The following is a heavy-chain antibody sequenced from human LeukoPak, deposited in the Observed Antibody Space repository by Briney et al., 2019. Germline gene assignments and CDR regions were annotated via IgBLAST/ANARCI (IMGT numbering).Heavy chain of an antibody. D-gene: IGHD2/OR15-2a*01. Sequence: GGSLRLSCAASGFTFSSYAMHWVRQAPGKGLEWVAVISYDGSNKYYADSVKGRFTISKDNAKNTVYLQMNSLRAEDTTVYYCVSFYETYWGRGTLVTVSS. CDR1: GFTFSSYA. CDR3: VSFYETY. V-gene: IGHV3-30*04. CDR2: ISYDGSNK. J-gene: IGHJ4*02.